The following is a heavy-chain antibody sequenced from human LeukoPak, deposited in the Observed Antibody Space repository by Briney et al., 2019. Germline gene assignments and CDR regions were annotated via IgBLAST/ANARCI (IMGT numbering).Heavy chain of an antibody. V-gene: IGHV1-18*01. J-gene: IGHJ4*02. D-gene: IGHD2-2*02. Sequence: ASVKVSCKASGYTFTSYGISWVRQAPGQGLEWMGWISAYNGNTNYAQKLQGRVTMTTDTSTSTAYMELRSLRSDDTAVYYCARDVRFDCSSTSCYTLADYWGQGTLVTVSS. CDR2: ISAYNGNT. CDR1: GYTFTSYG. CDR3: ARDVRFDCSSTSCYTLADY.